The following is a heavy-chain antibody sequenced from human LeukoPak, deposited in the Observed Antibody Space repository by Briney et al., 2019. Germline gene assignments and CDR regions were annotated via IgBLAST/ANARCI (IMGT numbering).Heavy chain of an antibody. Sequence: SVKVSCKASGGTFSSYAISWVRQAPGQGLEWMGGIIPIFGTANYAQKFQGRVTITADESTSTAYMQLSSLRSEDTAVYYCARGPVAVNVYYYYYYMDVWGKGTTVTVSS. J-gene: IGHJ6*03. CDR2: IIPIFGTA. CDR1: GGTFSSYA. V-gene: IGHV1-69*01. CDR3: ARGPVAVNVYYYYYYMDV. D-gene: IGHD6-19*01.